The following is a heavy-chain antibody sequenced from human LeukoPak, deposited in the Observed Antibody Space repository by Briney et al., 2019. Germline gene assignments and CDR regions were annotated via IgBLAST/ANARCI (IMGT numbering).Heavy chain of an antibody. CDR2: IYTSGST. J-gene: IGHJ4*02. CDR1: GGSISSYY. CDR3: ASGSVYDFWSGYYFGY. V-gene: IGHV4-4*07. Sequence: SETLSLTCTVSGGSISSYYWNWIRQPAGKGLEWIGRIYTSGSTNYNPSLKSRVTMSIDTSKNQFSLKLSSVTAADTAVYYCASGSVYDFWSGYYFGYWGQGTLVTVSS. D-gene: IGHD3-3*01.